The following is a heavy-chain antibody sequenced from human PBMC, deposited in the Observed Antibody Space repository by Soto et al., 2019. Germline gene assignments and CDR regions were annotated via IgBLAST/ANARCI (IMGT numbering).Heavy chain of an antibody. CDR2: LDYMWSA. CDR1: GGSVISPIFY. J-gene: IGHJ4*02. D-gene: IGHD2-15*01. Sequence: WDTLSLTSSVSGGSVISPIFYWAWVLQSPGKGLEWMGRLDYMWSAYYSPSLKSRIAISAASSRNHFSLKSASVTAAATGLYFCPRPTPGGYPPKEFDHWGQAALVPVSS. V-gene: IGHV4-39*02. CDR3: PRPTPGGYPPKEFDH.